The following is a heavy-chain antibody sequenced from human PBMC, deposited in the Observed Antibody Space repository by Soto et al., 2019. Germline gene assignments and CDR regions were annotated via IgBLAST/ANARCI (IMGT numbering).Heavy chain of an antibody. CDR2: ISGTGDNT. V-gene: IGHV3-23*01. CDR3: AKELSVTLIRYSDY. J-gene: IGHJ4*02. Sequence: GGSLRLSCAASGFTFSSYTMMWVRQAPGRGLEWVSGISGTGDNTYYADSVKGRFTISRDNSKNTLYLQMNTLRAEDTAVYYCAKELSVTLIRYSDYWGQGALVTVSS. CDR1: GFTFSSYT. D-gene: IGHD2-8*01.